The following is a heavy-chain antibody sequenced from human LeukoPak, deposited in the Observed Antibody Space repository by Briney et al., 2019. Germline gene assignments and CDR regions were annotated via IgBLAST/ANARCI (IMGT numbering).Heavy chain of an antibody. Sequence: PSETLSLTCTVSGYSISSGYYWSWIRQPPGKGLEWIGEINHSGSTNYNPSLKSRVTISVDTSKNQFSLKLSPVTAADTAVYYCAREAPGYGEVFDYWGQGTLVTVSS. CDR3: AREAPGYGEVFDY. J-gene: IGHJ4*02. CDR1: GYSISSGYY. V-gene: IGHV4-38-2*02. D-gene: IGHD1-1*01. CDR2: INHSGST.